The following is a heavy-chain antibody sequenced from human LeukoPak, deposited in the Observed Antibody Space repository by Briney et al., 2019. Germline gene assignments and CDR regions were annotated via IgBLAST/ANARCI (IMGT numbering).Heavy chain of an antibody. CDR1: GGPFSGYY. CDR2: INHSGST. V-gene: IGHV4-34*01. Sequence: SETLSLTCAVYGGPFSGYYWSWIRQPPGKGLEWIGEINHSGSTNYDPSLKSRVTISVDTSKDQFSLKLRSVTAADTAVYYCVRRIGGAFDIWGQGTMVTVSS. J-gene: IGHJ3*02. CDR3: VRRIGGAFDI. D-gene: IGHD2-15*01.